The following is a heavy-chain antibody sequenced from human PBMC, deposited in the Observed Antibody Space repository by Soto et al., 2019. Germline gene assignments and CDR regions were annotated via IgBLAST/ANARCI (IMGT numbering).Heavy chain of an antibody. CDR2: IYYSGST. CDR1: GGSISSSSYY. D-gene: IGHD2-15*01. V-gene: IGHV4-39*01. Sequence: SETLSLTCSVSGGSISSSSYYWGWIRQPPGKGLEWIGSIYYSGSTYYNPSLKSRVTISVDRSKNQFSLKLSSVTAADTAVYYCARHARYCSGGSCYSWDFDIWGQGTMVTVSS. CDR3: ARHARYCSGGSCYSWDFDI. J-gene: IGHJ3*02.